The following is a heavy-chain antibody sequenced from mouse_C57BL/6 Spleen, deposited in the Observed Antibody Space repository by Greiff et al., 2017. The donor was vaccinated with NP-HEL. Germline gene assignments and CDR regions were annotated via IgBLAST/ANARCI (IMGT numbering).Heavy chain of an antibody. Sequence: VKLQESGAELARPGASVKLSCKASGYTFTSYGISWVKQRTGQGLEWIGEIYPRSGNTYYNEKFKGKATLTADKSSSTAYMELRSLTSEDSAVYFCAVSLTGTWFAYWGQGTLVTVSA. CDR2: IYPRSGNT. CDR3: AVSLTGTWFAY. J-gene: IGHJ3*01. CDR1: GYTFTSYG. V-gene: IGHV1-81*01. D-gene: IGHD4-1*01.